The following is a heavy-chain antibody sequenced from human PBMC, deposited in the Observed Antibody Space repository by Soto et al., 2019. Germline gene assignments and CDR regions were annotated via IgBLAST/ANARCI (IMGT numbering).Heavy chain of an antibody. CDR1: GFTFYGAW. V-gene: IGHV3-15*01. J-gene: IGHJ4*01. D-gene: IGHD3-9*01. CDR2: IKSKADGGTT. CDR3: TTLRDYDILPGYHPS. Sequence: GSLILSCAASGFTFYGAWMSWVRQAPGKGLQWVGHIKSKADGGTTDYAPPVKGRFTISRDDSKDTLYLQMSSLKSEDTGVYYCTTLRDYDILPGYHPSWGQGTLVTVSS.